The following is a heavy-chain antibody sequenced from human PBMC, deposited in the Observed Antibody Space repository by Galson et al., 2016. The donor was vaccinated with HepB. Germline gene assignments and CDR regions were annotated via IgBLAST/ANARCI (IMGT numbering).Heavy chain of an antibody. CDR1: GFTFSDYH. Sequence: SLRLSCAASGFTFSDYHMSWIRQAPGKGLEWVSHISSSSSYTNYADSVEGRFTISRDNAKNSLYLQMNNLRAEDTAVFYCARDIAAFGGVMEWGQGTLVTISS. V-gene: IGHV3-11*06. D-gene: IGHD3-16*01. CDR2: ISSSSSYT. CDR3: ARDIAAFGGVME. J-gene: IGHJ4*02.